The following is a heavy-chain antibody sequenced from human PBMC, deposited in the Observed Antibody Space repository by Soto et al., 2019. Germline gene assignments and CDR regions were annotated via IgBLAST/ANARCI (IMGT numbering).Heavy chain of an antibody. Sequence: LKISCQASGYSFSTYWIGWVRQRPGRGLDWMGVVNPGDSYTRYSPSFQGHVTISADKSISTAYLQWSGLRASDTAIYYCARHANSRTSVDDYYAVDVWGLGTTVTVSS. CDR3: ARHANSRTSVDDYYAVDV. CDR1: GYSFSTYW. J-gene: IGHJ6*02. D-gene: IGHD3-10*01. CDR2: VNPGDSYT. V-gene: IGHV5-51*01.